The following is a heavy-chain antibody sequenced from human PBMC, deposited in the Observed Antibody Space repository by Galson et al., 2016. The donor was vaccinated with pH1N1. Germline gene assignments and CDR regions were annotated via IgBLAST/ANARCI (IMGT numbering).Heavy chain of an antibody. CDR1: GGTFNSNG. Sequence: SVKVSCKASGGTFNSNGLSWVRQAPGQGLEWMGRIIPILGTTNYAQKFQGKITITADESTSTVYMELSSLRSEGTALYYCAREDYYDVDLSDWYFDLWGRGTLVTVSS. CDR2: IIPILGTT. V-gene: IGHV1-69*13. J-gene: IGHJ2*01. D-gene: IGHD3-22*01. CDR3: AREDYYDVDLSDWYFDL.